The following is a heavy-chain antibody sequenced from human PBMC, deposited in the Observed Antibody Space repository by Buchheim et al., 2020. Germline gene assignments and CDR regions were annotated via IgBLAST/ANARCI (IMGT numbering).Heavy chain of an antibody. V-gene: IGHV5-51*01. J-gene: IGHJ4*02. D-gene: IGHD1-1*01. CDR2: IFPGDSET. Sequence: EVQLVQSGAEVKKPGDSLKISCKSSENRFSSQWIGWVRQKPGKGLEWMGIIFPGDSETRYSPSFQGQVTIYADKSFATAYLQWSSLEASDTAVYYCARSEYTLFDYWGQGTL. CDR3: ARSEYTLFDY. CDR1: ENRFSSQW.